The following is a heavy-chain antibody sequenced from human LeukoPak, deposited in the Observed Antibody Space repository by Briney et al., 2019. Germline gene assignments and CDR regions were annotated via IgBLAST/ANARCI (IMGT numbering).Heavy chain of an antibody. Sequence: RGSLRLSCAASGFTFSSYAMHWVRQAPGKGLEWVAVISYDGSNKYYADSVKGRFTISRDNSKNTLYLQMNSLRAEDTAEYYCARDVDSSGYYYFGYWGQGTLVTVSS. D-gene: IGHD3-22*01. CDR2: ISYDGSNK. J-gene: IGHJ4*02. CDR3: ARDVDSSGYYYFGY. V-gene: IGHV3-30*04. CDR1: GFTFSSYA.